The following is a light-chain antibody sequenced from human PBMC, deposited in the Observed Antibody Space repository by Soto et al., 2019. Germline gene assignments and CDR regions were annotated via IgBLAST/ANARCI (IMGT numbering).Light chain of an antibody. CDR3: CSYAGSYTVV. CDR2: DVS. J-gene: IGLJ2*01. V-gene: IGLV2-11*01. CDR1: SSDVGGYNY. Sequence: QSALTQPRSVSGSPGQSVTISYTGTSSDVGGYNYVSWYQQHPGKAPKLMIYDVSKRPSGVPDRFSGSKSGNTASLTISGLQAEDEADYYCCSYAGSYTVVFGRGTKLTVL.